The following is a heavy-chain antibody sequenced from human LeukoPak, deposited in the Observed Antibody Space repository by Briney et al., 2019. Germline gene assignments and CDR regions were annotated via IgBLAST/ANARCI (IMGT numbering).Heavy chain of an antibody. V-gene: IGHV4-59*08. J-gene: IGHJ4*02. D-gene: IGHD4-17*01. CDR3: ARGPYGDYYFDY. Sequence: SETLSLTCTVSGGSISSYYWSWIRQPPGKGLEWIGYIYYSGSTYYNPSLKSRVTISVDTSKNQFSLKLSSVTAADTAVYYCARGPYGDYYFDYWDQGTLVTVSS. CDR1: GGSISSYY. CDR2: IYYSGST.